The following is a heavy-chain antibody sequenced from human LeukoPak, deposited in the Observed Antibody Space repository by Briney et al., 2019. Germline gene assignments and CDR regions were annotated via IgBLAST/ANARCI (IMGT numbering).Heavy chain of an antibody. CDR3: ARDLLDFWSGPTYLDY. CDR2: ISAYDGNT. V-gene: IGHV1-18*01. D-gene: IGHD3-3*01. Sequence: GASVKVSCKTSGYTFTSYGISWVRQAPGQGLEWMGWISAYDGNTDYLQKFQGRVIMTKDTITSTVYMELTNLRSDDTAVYYCARDLLDFWSGPTYLDYWGQGTLVTVSS. J-gene: IGHJ4*02. CDR1: GYTFTSYG.